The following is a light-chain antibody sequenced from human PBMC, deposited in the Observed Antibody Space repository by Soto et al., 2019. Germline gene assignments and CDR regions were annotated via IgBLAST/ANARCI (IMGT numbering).Light chain of an antibody. CDR2: DVS. J-gene: IGLJ2*01. CDR1: CSDVGGYNF. Sequence: QSALTQPRSVSGSPGQSVTISCTGTCSDVGGYNFVSWYQQHPGKAPKLMIYDVSKRPSGVPDRFSGSKSGNMASLTISGLQAEDEADYYCCSYAGSYTEVFGGGTKLTVL. V-gene: IGLV2-11*01. CDR3: CSYAGSYTEV.